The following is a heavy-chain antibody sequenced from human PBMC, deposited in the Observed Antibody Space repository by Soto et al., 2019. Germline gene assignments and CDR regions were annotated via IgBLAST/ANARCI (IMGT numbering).Heavy chain of an antibody. CDR2: IYPGDSDT. CDR1: GYSFTSYW. V-gene: IGHV5-51*01. J-gene: IGHJ5*02. CDR3: ARRGSGYYDSSGSRNWSDP. Sequence: LGESLKISCKGSGYSFTSYWIGWVRQMPGKGLEWMGIIYPGDSDTRYSPSFQGQVTISADKSISTAYLQWSSLKASDTAMYYCARRGSGYYDSSGSRNWSDPWGQGTLVTVSS. D-gene: IGHD3-22*01.